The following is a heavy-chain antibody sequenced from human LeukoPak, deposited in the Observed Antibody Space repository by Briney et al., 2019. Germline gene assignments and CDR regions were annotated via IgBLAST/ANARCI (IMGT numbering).Heavy chain of an antibody. V-gene: IGHV1-18*01. CDR1: GYTFTIYG. J-gene: IGHJ4*02. Sequence: ASVSVSCKASGYTFTIYGMSWVRQAPGQGLEWMGWISAYNSITNYAQKLQGRVTMTTDTSTSTAYMELRSLRSDDTDVYYCARAFVSSGWYVDYWGQGTLVTVSS. D-gene: IGHD6-19*01. CDR3: ARAFVSSGWYVDY. CDR2: ISAYNSIT.